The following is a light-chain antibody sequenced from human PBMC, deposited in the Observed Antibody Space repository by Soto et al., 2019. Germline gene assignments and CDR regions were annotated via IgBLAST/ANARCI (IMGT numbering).Light chain of an antibody. J-gene: IGLJ2*01. CDR3: QTWGTGMV. Sequence: QLVLTQSPSASASLGASVKLTCTLSSGHSSYAIAWHQQQPEKGPRFLMKLNSDGSHTKGDGIPDRFSGSSSGAERYLTISRLQSEAEADYYCQTWGTGMVFGGGTKLTVL. CDR1: SGHSSYA. V-gene: IGLV4-69*01. CDR2: LNSDGSH.